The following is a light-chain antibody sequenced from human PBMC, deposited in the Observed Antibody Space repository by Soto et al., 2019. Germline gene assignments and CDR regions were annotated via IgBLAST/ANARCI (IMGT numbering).Light chain of an antibody. V-gene: IGKV1-5*03. Sequence: DIQMTPSPSTLSASVGDRVTITCRASQSISSWLAWYQQKPGEAPKLLIYKASSLESGVPSRFSGSGSGTEFTLTISSLQPDDFATYYCQQYNNFWTFGQGTKVDIK. CDR1: QSISSW. CDR2: KAS. CDR3: QQYNNFWT. J-gene: IGKJ1*01.